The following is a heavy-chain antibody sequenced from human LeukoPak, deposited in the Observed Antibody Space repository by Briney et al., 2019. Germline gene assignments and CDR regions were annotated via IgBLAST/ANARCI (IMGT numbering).Heavy chain of an antibody. J-gene: IGHJ5*02. CDR1: GYTFTRYG. V-gene: IGHV1-2*02. Sequence: GASVTVSCKASGYTFTRYGISWVRQAPGQGVEWMGWINPKSGGTNYAQKFEGRVTITRETSIRTAYMELTRLTSDDTAVYYCARDKDIVVVVAAGFDPWGQATLVTVSS. CDR3: ARDKDIVVVVAAGFDP. D-gene: IGHD2-15*01. CDR2: INPKSGGT.